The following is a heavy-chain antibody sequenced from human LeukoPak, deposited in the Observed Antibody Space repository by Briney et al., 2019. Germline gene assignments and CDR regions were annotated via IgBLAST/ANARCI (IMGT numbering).Heavy chain of an antibody. J-gene: IGHJ4*02. D-gene: IGHD1/OR15-1a*01. CDR3: AKGKGLIKPTTRPADY. Sequence: GGSLRLSCAASGFTFDSYAMTWVCQAPGKELEWVSTISNDGRGTYYPDSVKGRFTISRDNSKSTMDLQMNSLRAEDTAVYYCAKGKGLIKPTTRPADYWGQGALVTVSS. CDR2: ISNDGRGT. V-gene: IGHV3-23*01. CDR1: GFTFDSYA.